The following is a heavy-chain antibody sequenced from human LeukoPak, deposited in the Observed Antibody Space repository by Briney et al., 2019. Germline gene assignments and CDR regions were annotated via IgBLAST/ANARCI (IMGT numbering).Heavy chain of an antibody. V-gene: IGHV3-30*02. Sequence: PGGSLRLSCAASGFTFSSYGMHWVRQAPGKGLEWVAFTRYDGSNKYYADSVKGRFTISSDNSKNTLYLQMNSLRAEDTAVYYCAKDRPGFGELLSLFDYWGQGTLVTVSS. CDR3: AKDRPGFGELLSLFDY. D-gene: IGHD3-10*01. J-gene: IGHJ4*02. CDR1: GFTFSSYG. CDR2: TRYDGSNK.